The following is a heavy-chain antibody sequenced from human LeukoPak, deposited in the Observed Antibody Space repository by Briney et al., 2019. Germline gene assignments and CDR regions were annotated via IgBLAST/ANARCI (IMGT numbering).Heavy chain of an antibody. V-gene: IGHV4-59*01. CDR2: ISYSGST. CDR3: ARSVEDDYVLGDSRYGGYHFDY. CDR1: GGSIRSYY. J-gene: IGHJ4*02. Sequence: SETLSLTCTVSGGSIRSYYWTWIRQPPGKGLECIGYISYSGSTNYNPSLRSRVNISVDTSKNQFSVKLTSVTAADTAVYYCARSVEDDYVLGDSRYGGYHFDYWGQGILVTVSS. D-gene: IGHD3-16*02.